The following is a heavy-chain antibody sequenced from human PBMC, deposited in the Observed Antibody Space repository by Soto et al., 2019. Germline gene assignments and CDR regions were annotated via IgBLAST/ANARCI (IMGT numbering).Heavy chain of an antibody. Sequence: PGGSLRFSCAASGFTFSSYAMTWVRQAPGKGLEWVSGISGGGGVSTYYADSVKGRFTISRDNSMNTLYLQMNRLRAEDTAVYYCAKDAISMVRGVNNWFDPWGQGTLVTVSS. D-gene: IGHD3-10*01. CDR1: GFTFSSYA. CDR3: AKDAISMVRGVNNWFDP. V-gene: IGHV3-23*01. J-gene: IGHJ5*02. CDR2: ISGGGGVST.